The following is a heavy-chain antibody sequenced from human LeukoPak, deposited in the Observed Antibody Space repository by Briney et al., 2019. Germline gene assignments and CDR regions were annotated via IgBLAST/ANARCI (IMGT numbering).Heavy chain of an antibody. CDR2: IYPGDSDT. V-gene: IGHV5-51*01. Sequence: GESLKISCKGSGYSLTSYWIGWGRQMPGRGLEWMGIIYPGDSDTRYSPAFQGQVTISADKSISTAYRQWSGLKASDTAMYYCARLPGIVVVAFDYWGQGTLVTVSS. J-gene: IGHJ4*02. CDR1: GYSLTSYW. CDR3: ARLPGIVVVAFDY. D-gene: IGHD3-22*01.